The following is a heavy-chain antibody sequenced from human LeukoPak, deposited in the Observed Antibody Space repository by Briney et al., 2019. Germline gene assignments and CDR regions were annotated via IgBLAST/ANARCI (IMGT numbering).Heavy chain of an antibody. Sequence: GASVKVSCTASGYTFTTYAIHWVRQAPGRRLEWMGRINAGNGDAKYSQNFHDRITITRDTSASTVYMELTSLRSEDTAVYYCGKSAPSGFDPWGQGTLVTVSS. J-gene: IGHJ5*02. CDR2: INAGNGDA. CDR3: GKSAPSGFDP. V-gene: IGHV1-3*01. CDR1: GYTFTTYA.